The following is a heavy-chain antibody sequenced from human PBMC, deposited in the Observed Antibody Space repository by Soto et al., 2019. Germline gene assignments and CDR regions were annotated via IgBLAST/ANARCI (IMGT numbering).Heavy chain of an antibody. CDR3: AKSPRQYYYYGMDV. CDR2: ISGSGGST. Sequence: GGSLRLSCAASGFTFSSYAMSWVRQAPGKGLEWVSAISGSGGSTYYADSVKGRFTISRDNSKNTLYLQMNSLRAEDTAVYYCAKSPRQYYYYGMDVWGQGTTVTVSS. J-gene: IGHJ6*02. CDR1: GFTFSSYA. V-gene: IGHV3-23*01.